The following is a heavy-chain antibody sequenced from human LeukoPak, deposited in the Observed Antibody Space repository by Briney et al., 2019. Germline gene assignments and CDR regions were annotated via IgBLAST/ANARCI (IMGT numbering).Heavy chain of an antibody. V-gene: IGHV4-34*01. CDR1: GGSCSGYY. CDR3: ARGPRQNSSFYV. CDR2: IYHSGST. J-gene: IGHJ4*02. D-gene: IGHD6-19*01. Sequence: SENLSLTCAGYGGSCSGYYWGWIRQPPGMGLEWIGEIYHSGSTNYNPSLKSRVTISVDTSKNQFSLKLSSVTAADTAVYYCARGPRQNSSFYVWGQGALVNVSS.